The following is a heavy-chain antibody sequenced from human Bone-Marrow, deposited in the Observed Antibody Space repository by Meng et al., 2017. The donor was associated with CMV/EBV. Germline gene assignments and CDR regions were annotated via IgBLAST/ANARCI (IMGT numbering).Heavy chain of an antibody. D-gene: IGHD2-2*01. J-gene: IGHJ3*02. CDR1: GGSISSSSYY. CDR2: IYYSGST. CDR3: ARGLRNQLLSGAFDI. V-gene: IGHV4-39*07. Sequence: GSLRLSCTVSGGSISSSSYYWGWIRQPPGKGLEWIGSIYYSGSTYYNPSLKSRVTISVDTSKNQFSLKLSSVTAADTAVYYCARGLRNQLLSGAFDIWGQGTMVTVSS.